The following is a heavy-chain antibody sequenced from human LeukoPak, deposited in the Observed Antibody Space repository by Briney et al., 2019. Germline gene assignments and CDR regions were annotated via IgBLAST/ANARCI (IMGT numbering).Heavy chain of an antibody. J-gene: IGHJ4*02. D-gene: IGHD3-22*01. CDR3: ARGPCYDSSGYYPHDY. Sequence: SETLSLTCAVYGGSFSGYYWSWIRQPPGKGLEWIGEINHSGSTNYNPSLKSRVTISVDTSKNQFSLKLSSVTAADTAVYYCARGPCYDSSGYYPHDYWGQGTLVTVSS. CDR2: INHSGST. V-gene: IGHV4-34*01. CDR1: GGSFSGYY.